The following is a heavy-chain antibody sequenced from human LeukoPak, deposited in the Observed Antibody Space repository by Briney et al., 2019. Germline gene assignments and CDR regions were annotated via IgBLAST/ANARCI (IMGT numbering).Heavy chain of an antibody. CDR2: ISYDGSNK. CDR1: GFIFSSYG. Sequence: GGSLRLSCAASGFIFSSYGMHWVRQAPGEGLEWMALISYDGSNKDYGDSVKGRFTISRDNSKNTLYLQMNSLRAEDTAVYYCARDGTIFGVVNAFDIWGQGTMVTVSS. D-gene: IGHD3-3*02. V-gene: IGHV3-30*03. J-gene: IGHJ3*02. CDR3: ARDGTIFGVVNAFDI.